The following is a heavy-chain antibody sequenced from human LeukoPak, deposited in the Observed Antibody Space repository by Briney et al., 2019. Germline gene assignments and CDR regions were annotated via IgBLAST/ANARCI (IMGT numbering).Heavy chain of an antibody. CDR3: ARYIVGATSDFDY. J-gene: IGHJ4*02. Sequence: NPSETLSLTCTVSGGSISSSSYYWGWIRQPPGKGLEWIGSIYYSGSTHYNPSLKSRVTISVDTSKNQFSLKLSSVTAADTAVYYCARYIVGATSDFDYWGQGTLVTVSS. CDR2: IYYSGST. V-gene: IGHV4-39*01. CDR1: GGSISSSSYY. D-gene: IGHD1-26*01.